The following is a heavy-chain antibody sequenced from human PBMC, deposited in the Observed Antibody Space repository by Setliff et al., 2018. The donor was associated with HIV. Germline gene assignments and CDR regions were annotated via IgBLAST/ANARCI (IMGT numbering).Heavy chain of an antibody. CDR3: ARDRWELLRRPEYFQH. V-gene: IGHV1-18*01. J-gene: IGHJ1*01. D-gene: IGHD1-26*01. CDR1: GYTFSNYA. Sequence: ASVKVSCKASGYTFSNYAITWVRQAPGQGLEWMGWISAYNGYTNYAQKLQGRVTMTTDTSTSTAYMELRSLRSDDTAVYYCARDRWELLRRPEYFQHWGQGALVTVSS. CDR2: ISAYNGYT.